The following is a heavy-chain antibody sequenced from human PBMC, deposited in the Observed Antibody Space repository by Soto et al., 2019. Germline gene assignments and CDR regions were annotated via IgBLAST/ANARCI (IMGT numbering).Heavy chain of an antibody. Sequence: PGGSLRLSCAASGFTFSDYYMSWIRQAPGKGLEWVSYISSSGSTIYYADSVKGRFTISRDNAKNSLYLQMNSLRAEDTAVYYCARDKFLPRPLGWFDPWGQGTLVTVSS. CDR2: ISSSGSTI. V-gene: IGHV3-11*01. CDR3: ARDKFLPRPLGWFDP. J-gene: IGHJ5*02. CDR1: GFTFSDYY.